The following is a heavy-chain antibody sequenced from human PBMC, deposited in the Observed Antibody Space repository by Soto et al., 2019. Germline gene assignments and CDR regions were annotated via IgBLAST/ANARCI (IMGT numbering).Heavy chain of an antibody. V-gene: IGHV4-30-4*01. CDR1: GGSISSGDYY. Sequence: SETLSLTCTVSGGSISSGDYYWSWIRKTPGKSQEWIGYNYNSGSTYYNPSLKSRVTISVDTSKNQFSLKLSSVTAADTAVYYCAIAGDSGYDFQYYFDYWGQGTLVTVSS. J-gene: IGHJ4*02. D-gene: IGHD5-12*01. CDR3: AIAGDSGYDFQYYFDY. CDR2: NYNSGST.